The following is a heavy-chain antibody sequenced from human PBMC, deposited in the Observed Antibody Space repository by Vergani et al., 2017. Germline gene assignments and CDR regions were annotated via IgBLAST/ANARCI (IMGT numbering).Heavy chain of an antibody. Sequence: QVQLVQSGAEVKKPGASVKVSCKASGYTFTSYGISWVRQAPGQGLEWMGWISAYNGNTNYAQKLQGRVTMTTDTSTSTAYMELRSLRSDDTAVYYCARERTDYYGSGSYNYYYYYGMDVWGQGTTVTVSS. D-gene: IGHD3-10*01. CDR2: ISAYNGNT. J-gene: IGHJ6*02. V-gene: IGHV1-18*04. CDR3: ARERTDYYGSGSYNYYYYYGMDV. CDR1: GYTFTSYG.